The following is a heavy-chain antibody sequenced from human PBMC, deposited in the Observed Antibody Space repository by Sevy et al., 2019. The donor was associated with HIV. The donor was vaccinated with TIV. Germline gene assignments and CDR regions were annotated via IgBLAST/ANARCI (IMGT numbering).Heavy chain of an antibody. CDR2: LKSKADGGTV. Sequence: QQRGSLRLSCTTSGFAFGDYAMNWVRQAPGKGLEWVAFLKSKADGGTVDHAPSVKGRFTISRDDSKSIAYLQMNDLTTEDTAVYYCTRWKGLQSIFDYWGQGALVTVSS. CDR3: TRWKGLQSIFDY. D-gene: IGHD1-1*01. V-gene: IGHV3-49*04. J-gene: IGHJ4*02. CDR1: GFAFGDYA.